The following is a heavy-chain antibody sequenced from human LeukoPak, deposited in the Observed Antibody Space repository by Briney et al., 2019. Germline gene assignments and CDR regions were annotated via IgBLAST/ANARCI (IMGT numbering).Heavy chain of an antibody. D-gene: IGHD4-17*01. CDR1: GGSISSGRYF. J-gene: IGHJ4*02. CDR3: ARLNEGRDYGDNRRDY. V-gene: IGHV4-39*01. Sequence: PETLSLTCTVSGGSISSGRYFWGWIRQPPGRGLEWIGSVYYSGSTSYNPSLRTRITVSIDTSKNQFSLKLSSVTAADTAVYYCARLNEGRDYGDNRRDYWGQGTLVTVSS. CDR2: VYYSGST.